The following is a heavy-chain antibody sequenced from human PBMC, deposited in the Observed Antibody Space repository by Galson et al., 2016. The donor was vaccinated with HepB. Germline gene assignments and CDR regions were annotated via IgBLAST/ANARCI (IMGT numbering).Heavy chain of an antibody. CDR3: AKDGGLRSEEDWFDP. CDR1: GGTFNSCG. Sequence: SVKVSCKASGGTFNSCGFSWVRQAPGQGLEWMGRIIPMLDTPKYAQKFQGRVTVIVDKSTSTVYMEVSSLRPEDTAIYYCAKDGGLRSEEDWFDPWGQGTLVTVSS. D-gene: IGHD3-3*01. J-gene: IGHJ5*02. V-gene: IGHV1-69*04. CDR2: IIPMLDTP.